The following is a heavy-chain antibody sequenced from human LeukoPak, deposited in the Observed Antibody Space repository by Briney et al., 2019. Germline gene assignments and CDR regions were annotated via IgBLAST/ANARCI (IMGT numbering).Heavy chain of an antibody. Sequence: SETLSLTCTVSGGSISSSHWSWIRQPPGKGLEWIGNIHTSGGANYSPSLKSRVTISLDTSRNQFSLKLSSVTAADTAVYYCARGRSTVVTPNYYYYYCMDVWGKGTTVTVSS. D-gene: IGHD4-23*01. CDR1: GGSISSSH. V-gene: IGHV4-4*09. CDR2: IHTSGGA. J-gene: IGHJ6*03. CDR3: ARGRSTVVTPNYYYYYCMDV.